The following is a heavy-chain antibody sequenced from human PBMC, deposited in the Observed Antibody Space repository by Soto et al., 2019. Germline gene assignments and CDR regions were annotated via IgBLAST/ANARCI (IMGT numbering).Heavy chain of an antibody. D-gene: IGHD6-6*01. CDR2: IYPTGSDW. CDR3: ATSYSSSSPFDY. CDR1: GYTFTNFW. Sequence: PGESLKISCKGTGYTFTNFWISWVRQMPGKGLEWVGRIYPTGSDWNYSPSFQGHVTLSVDKSINTAYLQWSSLKASGTAMYYCATSYSSSSPFDYWGQGTLVTVSS. V-gene: IGHV5-10-1*01. J-gene: IGHJ4*02.